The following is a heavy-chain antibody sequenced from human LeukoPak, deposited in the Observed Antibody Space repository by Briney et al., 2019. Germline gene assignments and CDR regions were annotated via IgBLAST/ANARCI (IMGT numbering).Heavy chain of an antibody. CDR2: IKQDGSEK. CDR3: AKGHYDFWSGLSGYYYGMDV. CDR1: GFTFSSYW. J-gene: IGHJ6*02. V-gene: IGHV3-7*01. D-gene: IGHD3-3*01. Sequence: GGSLRLSCAASGFTFSSYWMSWVRQAPGKGLEWVANIKQDGSEKYYVDSVKGRFTISRDNAKNSLYLQMNSLRAEDTAVYYCAKGHYDFWSGLSGYYYGMDVWGQGTTVTVSS.